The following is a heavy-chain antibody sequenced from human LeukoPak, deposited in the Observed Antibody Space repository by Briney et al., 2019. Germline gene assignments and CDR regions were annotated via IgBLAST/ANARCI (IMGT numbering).Heavy chain of an antibody. V-gene: IGHV4-59*01. Sequence: SETLSLTCTVSGGSISSYYWSWIRQPPGKGLEWIGYIYYSGSTNYNPSLKSRVTISVDTSKNQFSLKLSSVTAADTAVYYCARHHIAAAGAENWFDPWGQGTLVTVSS. CDR1: GGSISSYY. CDR3: ARHHIAAAGAENWFDP. CDR2: IYYSGST. J-gene: IGHJ5*02. D-gene: IGHD6-13*01.